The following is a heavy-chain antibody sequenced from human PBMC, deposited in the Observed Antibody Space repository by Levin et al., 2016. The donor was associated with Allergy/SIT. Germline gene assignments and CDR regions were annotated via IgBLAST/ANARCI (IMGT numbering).Heavy chain of an antibody. CDR3: ARRTMIEDWFDP. Sequence: SETLSLTCTVSGGSISSSSYYWGWIRQPPGKGLEWIGSIYYSGSTYYNPSLKSRVTISVDTSKNQFSLKLSSVTAADTAVYYCARRTMIEDWFDPWGQGTLVTVSS. J-gene: IGHJ5*02. CDR2: IYYSGST. V-gene: IGHV4-39*01. D-gene: IGHD3-22*01. CDR1: GGSISSSSYY.